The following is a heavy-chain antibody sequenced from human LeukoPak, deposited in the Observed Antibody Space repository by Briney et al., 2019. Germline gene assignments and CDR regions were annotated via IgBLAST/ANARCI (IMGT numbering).Heavy chain of an antibody. D-gene: IGHD2-21*02. CDR2: FGGSGGTI. J-gene: IGHJ4*02. Sequence: GGSLRLSCAASGFTFSTYAMSWVRQAPGKGLEWVSHFGGSGGTIYYADSVKGRFTISRDNSKNTLYLQMNSLRAEDTAVYYCAKSDCGGDCHLLHYWGQGTLVTVSS. CDR1: GFTFSTYA. V-gene: IGHV3-23*01. CDR3: AKSDCGGDCHLLHY.